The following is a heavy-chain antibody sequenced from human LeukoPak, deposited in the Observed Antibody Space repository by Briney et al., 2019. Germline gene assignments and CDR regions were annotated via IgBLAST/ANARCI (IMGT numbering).Heavy chain of an antibody. Sequence: PGGSLRLSCAASGFTFSSYWMSWVRQAPGKGLEWVANIKQDGSEKYYVDSVKGRFTISRDNAKNSLYLQMSSLRAEDTAVYYCARVMWLRFPLFDYWGQGTLATVSS. CDR2: IKQDGSEK. D-gene: IGHD5-12*01. J-gene: IGHJ4*02. V-gene: IGHV3-7*03. CDR3: ARVMWLRFPLFDY. CDR1: GFTFSSYW.